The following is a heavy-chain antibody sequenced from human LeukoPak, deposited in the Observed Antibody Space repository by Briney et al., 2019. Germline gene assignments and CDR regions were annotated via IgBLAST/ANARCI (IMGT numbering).Heavy chain of an antibody. V-gene: IGHV1-2*02. CDR3: VRDRGYSGYDV. Sequence: GASVKVSCKASGYTFTGYYMHWVRQAPGQGLEWLGWISPNTGGTHYAQNFQDRVTMTRDTSISTAYMDLSRLRSDDTAVYYCVRDRGYSGYDVWGQGTLVTVSS. CDR2: ISPNTGGT. J-gene: IGHJ4*02. CDR1: GYTFTGYY. D-gene: IGHD5-12*01.